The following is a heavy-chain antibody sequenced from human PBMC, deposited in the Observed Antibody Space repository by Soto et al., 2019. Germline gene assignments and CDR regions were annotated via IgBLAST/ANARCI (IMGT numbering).Heavy chain of an antibody. V-gene: IGHV1-3*01. Sequence: ASVKVSCKASGYTFTSYAMLWVRQAPGQRLEWMGWINAGNGNTKYSQKFQGRVTTIRATSASTAYIEQRSLRSEDMAVYDCARGFKSSSCGFDPWGQGTLVTVSS. CDR2: INAGNGNT. J-gene: IGHJ5*02. CDR1: GYTFTSYA. D-gene: IGHD6-13*01. CDR3: ARGFKSSSCGFDP.